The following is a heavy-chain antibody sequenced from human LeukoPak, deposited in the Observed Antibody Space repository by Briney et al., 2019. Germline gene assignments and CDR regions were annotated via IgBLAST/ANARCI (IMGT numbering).Heavy chain of an antibody. J-gene: IGHJ4*02. D-gene: IGHD5-12*01. CDR2: INSDGSST. V-gene: IGHV3-74*01. CDR3: ARAPYIVATDY. Sequence: GGSLRLSCAASGFTFSSYWMHWVRQAPGKGLVWVSRINSDGSSTSYADSVKGRFTISRDKAKNTLYLQMNSLRAEDTAVYYCARAPYIVATDYWGQGTLVTVSS. CDR1: GFTFSSYW.